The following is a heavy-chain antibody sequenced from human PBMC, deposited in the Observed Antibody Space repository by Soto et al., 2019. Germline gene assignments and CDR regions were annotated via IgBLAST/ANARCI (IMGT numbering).Heavy chain of an antibody. CDR3: AEGHVAVIPSGFDM. Sequence: QVYLVESGGGVVQPGGSLRLSCVASAFTLRSFAMHWGRQAPGKGREWLGALSSDGHIYSYGDSVRGRFTVSRDNFKIEVFNQKISLRRDDTAAYYCAEGHVAVIPSGFDMWGQGTMVTVSS. J-gene: IGHJ3*02. V-gene: IGHV3-30*18. D-gene: IGHD6-19*01. CDR1: AFTLRSFA. CDR2: LSSDGHIY.